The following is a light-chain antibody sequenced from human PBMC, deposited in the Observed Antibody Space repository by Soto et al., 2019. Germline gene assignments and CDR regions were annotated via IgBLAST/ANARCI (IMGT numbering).Light chain of an antibody. CDR1: SSDIGAYDY. Sequence: QSALTQPASVSGAPGQSITISCTGTSSDIGAYDYVSWFQQYSGKAPTLIIYEVRFRPSGFSSRFSGSKSGNTASLTISGLQTEEEADYYCWSYASATLIFGGGTKLTVL. CDR2: EVR. V-gene: IGLV2-14*03. CDR3: WSYASATLI. J-gene: IGLJ2*01.